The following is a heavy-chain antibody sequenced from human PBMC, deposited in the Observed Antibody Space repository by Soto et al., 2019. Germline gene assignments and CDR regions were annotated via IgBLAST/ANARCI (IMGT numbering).Heavy chain of an antibody. J-gene: IGHJ6*02. CDR1: GFTFSSYA. CDR2: ISYDGSNK. D-gene: IGHD5-18*01. V-gene: IGHV3-30-3*01. Sequence: GGSMRLSCAAAGFTFSSYARHWVRQAPGKGLEWVAVISYDGSNKYYADSVKGRFTISRDNSKNTLYLQMNSLRAEDTAVYYCARDSKIFRIQLWLGDYYYGMDVWGQGTTVTVSS. CDR3: ARDSKIFRIQLWLGDYYYGMDV.